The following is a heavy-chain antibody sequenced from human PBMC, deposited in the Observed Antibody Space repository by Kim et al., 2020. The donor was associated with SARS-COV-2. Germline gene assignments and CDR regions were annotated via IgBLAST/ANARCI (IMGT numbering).Heavy chain of an antibody. CDR3: TRERAGTPYYDWFDP. V-gene: IGHV1-8*01. D-gene: IGHD3-16*01. CDR2: VNPKSGNT. J-gene: IGHJ5*02. CDR1: GYTFSNFD. Sequence: ASVKVSCKASGYTFSNFDITWVRQVTGQGLELMGWVNPKSGNTGYAEKFQGRVTMTRDTSISTAYMELSSLTTEDTALYYCTRERAGTPYYDWFDPWGQGTLVTVSS.